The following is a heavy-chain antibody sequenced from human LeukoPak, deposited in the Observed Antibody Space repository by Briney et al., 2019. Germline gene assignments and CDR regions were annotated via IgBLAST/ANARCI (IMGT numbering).Heavy chain of an antibody. CDR3: AKDQGTTGSYDY. J-gene: IGHJ4*02. CDR2: IQRDGSYE. D-gene: IGHD3-9*01. Sequence: GGSLRLSCAASGFTFSTYGMDWDRRAPGQGLEWVAFIQRDGSYEYYADSVKGRFTISRDNSKNTVYLEMNSLRAEDTAVYYCAKDQGTTGSYDYWGQGTLVTVSS. V-gene: IGHV3-30*02. CDR1: GFTFSTYG.